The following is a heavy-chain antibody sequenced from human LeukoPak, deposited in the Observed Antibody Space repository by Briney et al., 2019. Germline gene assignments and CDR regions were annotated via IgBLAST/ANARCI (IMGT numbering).Heavy chain of an antibody. D-gene: IGHD3-3*01. CDR3: ARAWRYDFWSGQNPYYYYYMDV. Sequence: GGSLRLSCAPSGFTFSSYPMHWVRQAPGMGLEWVAVISYEGSNKYYADSVKGRFTISRDNSKNTLYLQMNSLRAEDTAVYYCARAWRYDFWSGQNPYYYYYMDVWGKGTMVTVSS. CDR2: ISYEGSNK. V-gene: IGHV3-30-3*01. J-gene: IGHJ6*03. CDR1: GFTFSSYP.